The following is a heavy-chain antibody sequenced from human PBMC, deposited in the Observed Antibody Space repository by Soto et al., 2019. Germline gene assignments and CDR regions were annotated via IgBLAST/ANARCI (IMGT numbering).Heavy chain of an antibody. J-gene: IGHJ6*03. CDR2: IYPGDSDT. D-gene: IGHD3-10*01. Sequence: ESLKISCKGSGYSFTSYWIGWVRQMPGKGLEWMGIIYPGDSDTRYSPSFQGQVTISADKSISTAYLQWSSLKASDTAMYYCARHSETYYYYMDVWGKGTTVTVSS. V-gene: IGHV5-51*01. CDR1: GYSFTSYW. CDR3: ARHSETYYYYMDV.